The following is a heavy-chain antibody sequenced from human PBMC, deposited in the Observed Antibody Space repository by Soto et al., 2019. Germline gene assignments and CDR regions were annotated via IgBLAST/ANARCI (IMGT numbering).Heavy chain of an antibody. CDR1: GDSVSSNTAS. Sequence: PSLTCAISGDSVSSNTASWNWIRQSPSRGLEWLGRTYFRSKWYNDYAVSVKSRIIINPDTSNNQFSLQLNSVTPEDTAVYFCAKGDNLGPKTGYAFDPWGQGIMVTVSS. D-gene: IGHD5-12*01. CDR2: TYFRSKWYN. CDR3: AKGDNLGPKTGYAFDP. J-gene: IGHJ5*02. V-gene: IGHV6-1*01.